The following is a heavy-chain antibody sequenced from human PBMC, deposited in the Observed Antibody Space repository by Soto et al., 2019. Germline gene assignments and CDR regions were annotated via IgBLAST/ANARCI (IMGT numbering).Heavy chain of an antibody. Sequence: QVQLVQSGGEVKKPGASVKVSCKASGYTFTSYGISWVRQAPGQGLEWMGWISGYNGKTNYAQKVQDRVTMTTDTSTSTVYMELRSLRSDDTAVYYCARESDVPYYYYGMDVWRQGTTVTVSS. D-gene: IGHD2-21*02. CDR3: ARESDVPYYYYGMDV. CDR2: ISGYNGKT. CDR1: GYTFTSYG. J-gene: IGHJ6*02. V-gene: IGHV1-18*01.